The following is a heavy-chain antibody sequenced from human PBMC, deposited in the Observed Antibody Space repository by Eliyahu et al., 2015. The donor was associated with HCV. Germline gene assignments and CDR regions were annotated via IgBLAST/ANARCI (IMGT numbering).Heavy chain of an antibody. V-gene: IGHV3-30*18. J-gene: IGHJ4*02. CDR3: AKDRGSGYPELDY. CDR2: ISYDGSNK. Sequence: QVQLVESGGGVVQPGXSLRLSCAASGFTFSSYGMHWVRQAPGKGLEWVAVISYDGSNKYYADSVKGRFTISRDNSKNTLYLQMNSLRAEDTAVYYCAKDRGSGYPELDYWGQGTLVTVSS. D-gene: IGHD3-22*01. CDR1: GFTFSSYG.